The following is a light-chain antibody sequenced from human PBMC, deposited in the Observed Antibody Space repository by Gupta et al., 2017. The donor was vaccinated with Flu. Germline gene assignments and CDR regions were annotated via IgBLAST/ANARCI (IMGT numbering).Light chain of an antibody. V-gene: IGLV1-51*02. CDR2: END. Sequence: VTISCAGGSANIGKNYVSWYQQLPGTAPKLLIYENDKRPSGIPDRFSGSKPGTSATLGITGLQTGDEADYYCGTWDDSLYTVVFGGGTKLTVL. CDR3: GTWDDSLYTVV. CDR1: SANIGKNY. J-gene: IGLJ3*02.